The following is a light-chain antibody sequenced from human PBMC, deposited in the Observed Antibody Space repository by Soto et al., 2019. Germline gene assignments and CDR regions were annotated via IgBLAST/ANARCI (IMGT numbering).Light chain of an antibody. Sequence: IVLTQSPGTLSLSPGERTTLSCRASQSISRYLAWYQQKPGQGPRLLIYGASSRATGTPDRFSGSGSGIDFTLTINRLEPEDFALYYCQQYGSSVFTFGQGTKLEIK. CDR2: GAS. CDR1: QSISRY. J-gene: IGKJ2*01. CDR3: QQYGSSVFT. V-gene: IGKV3-20*01.